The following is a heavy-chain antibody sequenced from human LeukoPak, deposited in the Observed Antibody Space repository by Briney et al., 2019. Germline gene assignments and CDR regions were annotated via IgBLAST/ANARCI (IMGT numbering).Heavy chain of an antibody. CDR1: GGSFSGYY. D-gene: IGHD3-9*01. CDR3: ARGRTVRYFDWLLRNDAFGI. J-gene: IGHJ3*02. CDR2: INHSGST. Sequence: SETLSLTCAVYGGSFSGYYWSWIRQPPGKGLEWIGEINHSGSTNYNPSLKSRVTISVDTSKNQFSLKLSSATAADTAVYYCARGRTVRYFDWLLRNDAFGIWGQGTMVTVSS. V-gene: IGHV4-34*01.